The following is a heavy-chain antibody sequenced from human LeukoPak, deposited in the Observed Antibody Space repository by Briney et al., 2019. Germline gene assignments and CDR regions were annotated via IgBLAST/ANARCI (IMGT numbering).Heavy chain of an antibody. CDR1: GFTFSSYA. V-gene: IGHV3-23*01. J-gene: IGHJ4*02. D-gene: IGHD3-3*01. CDR2: ISGSGGST. Sequence: GGSLRLSCAASGFTFSSYAMSWVRQAPGKGLEWVSAISGSGGSTYYADSVKGRFTISRDNSKNTLYLQMNSLRAEDTAVYYCAKGRHLSRYRQYYDFWSGYPFDYWGQGTLVTVSS. CDR3: AKGRHLSRYRQYYDFWSGYPFDY.